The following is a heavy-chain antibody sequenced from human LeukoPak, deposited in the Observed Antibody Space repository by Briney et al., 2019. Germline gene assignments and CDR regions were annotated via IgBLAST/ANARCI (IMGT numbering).Heavy chain of an antibody. CDR2: MNPNSGNT. J-gene: IGHJ5*02. V-gene: IGHV1-8*01. CDR1: GYTFTSYD. Sequence: ASVKVSCKASGYTFTSYDINWVRQATGQGLDWMEWMNPNSGNTGYAQKFQGRVTMTRNTSISTAYMELSSLRSEDTAVYYCARIPPGSYRYNWFDPWGQGTLVTVSS. CDR3: ARIPPGSYRYNWFDP. D-gene: IGHD3-10*01.